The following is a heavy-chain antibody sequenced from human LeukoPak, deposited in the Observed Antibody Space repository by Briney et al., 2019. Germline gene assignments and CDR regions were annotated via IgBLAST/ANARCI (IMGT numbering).Heavy chain of an antibody. D-gene: IGHD6-6*01. CDR1: GFTFDDYA. J-gene: IGHJ4*02. CDR3: AKDRYGGYSSSSGPSS. V-gene: IGHV3-9*01. CDR2: ISWNSGSI. Sequence: GGSLRLSCAASGFTFDDYAMHWVRQAPGKGLEWVSGISWNSGSIGYADSVKGRFTISRDNAKNSLYLQMNSLRAEDTALYYCAKDRYGGYSSSSGPSSWGQGTLVTVSS.